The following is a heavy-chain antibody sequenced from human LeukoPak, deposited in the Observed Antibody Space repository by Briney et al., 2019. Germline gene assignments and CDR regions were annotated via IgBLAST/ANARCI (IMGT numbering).Heavy chain of an antibody. Sequence: PGGSLRLPCAASGFTFSSSAMHWVRQAPGKGLEWVAVISYDGSNTYYADSVKGRFTIARDNSKNTMYLQMNSLRVEDTAMYYCARGYCSSTTCPGDYWGPGTLVTVSS. CDR1: GFTFSSSA. V-gene: IGHV3-30-3*01. J-gene: IGHJ4*02. CDR3: ARGYCSSTTCPGDY. D-gene: IGHD2-2*01. CDR2: ISYDGSNT.